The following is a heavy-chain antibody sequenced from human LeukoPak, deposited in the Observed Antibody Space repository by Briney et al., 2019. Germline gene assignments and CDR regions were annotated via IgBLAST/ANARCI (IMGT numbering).Heavy chain of an antibody. Sequence: PSETLSLTCTVSGGSISSYYWSWIRQPAGKGREWIGRIYTSGSTNYNPSLKSRVTMSVDTSKNQFSLKLSSVTAADTAVYYCAREPASGYSYGTGWFDPWGQGTLVTVSS. V-gene: IGHV4-4*07. CDR1: GGSISSYY. CDR3: AREPASGYSYGTGWFDP. D-gene: IGHD5-18*01. J-gene: IGHJ5*02. CDR2: IYTSGST.